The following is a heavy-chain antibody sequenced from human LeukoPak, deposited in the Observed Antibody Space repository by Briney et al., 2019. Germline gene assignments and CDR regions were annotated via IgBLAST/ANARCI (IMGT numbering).Heavy chain of an antibody. J-gene: IGHJ4*02. Sequence: PGASLRLSCAASGFTFSSYAMSWVRQAPGKGLEWVANIKQDGSEKYYVDSVKGRFTISRDNAKNSLYLQMNSLRAEDTAVYYCARDVKVVVVPAALDYWGQGTLVTVSS. V-gene: IGHV3-7*03. CDR1: GFTFSSYA. D-gene: IGHD2-2*01. CDR2: IKQDGSEK. CDR3: ARDVKVVVVPAALDY.